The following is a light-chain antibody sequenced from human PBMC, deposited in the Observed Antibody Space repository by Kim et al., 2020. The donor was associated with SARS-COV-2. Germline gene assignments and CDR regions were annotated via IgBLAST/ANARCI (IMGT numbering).Light chain of an antibody. CDR1: ALPNQF. V-gene: IGLV3-25*03. J-gene: IGLJ2*01. Sequence: PGQTARITCSAGALPNQFAYWYQQKPCQAPVLVIYKDSGRPSGISERFSGSSSGTTVTLTISGVQAEDEADYYCQSADKSGTYVVFGGGTQLTVL. CDR3: QSADKSGTYVV. CDR2: KDS.